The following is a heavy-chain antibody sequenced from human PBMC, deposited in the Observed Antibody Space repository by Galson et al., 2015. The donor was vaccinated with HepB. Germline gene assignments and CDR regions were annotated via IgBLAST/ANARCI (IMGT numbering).Heavy chain of an antibody. CDR1: GFNFGSYA. Sequence: SLRLSCAASGFNFGSYAMSWVRQAPRKGLQWLSVISSGGDVTYYIDSVKGRFTISRDSSTDTLYLQMSSLRAEDTALYYWAKNRGSIWYPLDYWGQGSLVTDSS. CDR2: ISSGGDVT. D-gene: IGHD6-13*01. J-gene: IGHJ4*02. V-gene: IGHV3-23*01. CDR3: AKNRGSIWYPLDY.